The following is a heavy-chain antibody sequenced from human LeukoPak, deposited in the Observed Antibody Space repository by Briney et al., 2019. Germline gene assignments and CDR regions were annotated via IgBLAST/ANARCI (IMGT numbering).Heavy chain of an antibody. D-gene: IGHD3-3*01. V-gene: IGHV1-2*02. CDR1: GYTFTGYY. CDR2: INPNSGGT. CDR3: ARTPPNYDFWSGYYTGIWFDP. Sequence: ASVKVSCKASGYTFTGYYMHWVRQAPGQGLEWMGWINPNSGGTNYAQKFQGRVTMTRDTSISTAYMELSRLRSDDTAVYYCARTPPNYDFWSGYYTGIWFDPWGQGTLVTVSS. J-gene: IGHJ5*02.